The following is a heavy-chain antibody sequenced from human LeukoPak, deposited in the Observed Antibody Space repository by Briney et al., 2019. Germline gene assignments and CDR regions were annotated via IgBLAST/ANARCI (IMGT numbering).Heavy chain of an antibody. D-gene: IGHD2-15*01. CDR3: ARGKDCSGGSCYSGTRTNDY. V-gene: IGHV3-21*01. J-gene: IGHJ4*02. CDR1: RFTFSSYS. CDR2: ISSSSSYI. Sequence: PGGSLRLSCAASRFTFSSYSMNWVRQAPGKGLEWVSSISSSSSYIYYADSVKGRFTISRDNAKNSLYLQMNSLRAEDTAVYYCARGKDCSGGSCYSGTRTNDYWGQGTLVTVSS.